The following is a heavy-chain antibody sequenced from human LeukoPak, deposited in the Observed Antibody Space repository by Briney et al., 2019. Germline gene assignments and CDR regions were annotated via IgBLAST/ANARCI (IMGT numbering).Heavy chain of an antibody. D-gene: IGHD6-13*01. Sequence: SETLSLTCAVYGGSFSSYYWSWIRQPPGKGLEWIGYIYYSGSTNYNPSLKSRVTISVDTSKNQFSLKLSSVTAADTAVYYCARHSKQLPTFPLDYWGQGTLVTVSS. J-gene: IGHJ4*02. CDR1: GGSFSSYY. CDR3: ARHSKQLPTFPLDY. CDR2: IYYSGST. V-gene: IGHV4-59*08.